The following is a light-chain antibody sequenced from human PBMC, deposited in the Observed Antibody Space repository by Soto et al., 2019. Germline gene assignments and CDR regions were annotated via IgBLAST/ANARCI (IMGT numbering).Light chain of an antibody. CDR3: QSSDSSVSGSV. V-gene: IGLV1-40*01. CDR1: SSNIGAGFD. CDR2: GNS. Sequence: QSVLTQSPSVSGAPGQRVTISCTGSSSNIGAGFDVHWYQQLPGKAPKLFIYGNSNRPSGVPDRFSGSKSGTSASLAITGLQAEDEADYYCQSSDSSVSGSVFGGGTQLTVL. J-gene: IGLJ2*01.